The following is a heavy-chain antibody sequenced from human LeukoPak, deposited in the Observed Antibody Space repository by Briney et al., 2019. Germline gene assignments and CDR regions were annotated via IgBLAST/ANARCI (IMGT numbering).Heavy chain of an antibody. D-gene: IGHD2-21*01. CDR3: ARAGPPRDQVVIAPRRYNWFDP. CDR2: IYHSGST. Sequence: KPSETLSLTCTVSGGSISSGGYYWSCIRQPPGKGLECIGYIYHSGSTYYNPSLKSRVTISVDRSKNHCSLKLSSVTAADTAVYYCARAGPPRDQVVIAPRRYNWFDPWGQGTLVTVSS. V-gene: IGHV4-30-2*01. J-gene: IGHJ5*02. CDR1: GGSISSGGYY.